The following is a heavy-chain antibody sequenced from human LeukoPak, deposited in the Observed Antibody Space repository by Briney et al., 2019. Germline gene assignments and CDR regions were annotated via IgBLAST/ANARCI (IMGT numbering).Heavy chain of an antibody. CDR3: ARVSTSGTVGATQAFDY. CDR2: IYTSGST. Sequence: SETLSLTCTVSRGSVTSYYWSWIRQPAGKGLEWIGRIYTSGSTNYNPSLKSRVTISVDTSKNQFSLKLSSVTAADTAEYYCARVSTSGTVGATQAFDYWGQGTLVTVSS. D-gene: IGHD1-26*01. V-gene: IGHV4-4*07. J-gene: IGHJ4*02. CDR1: RGSVTSYY.